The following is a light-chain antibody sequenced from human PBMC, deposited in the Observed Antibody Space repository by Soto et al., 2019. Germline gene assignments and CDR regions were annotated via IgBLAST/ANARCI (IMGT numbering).Light chain of an antibody. CDR2: SND. V-gene: IGLV1-44*01. J-gene: IGLJ1*01. Sequence: SALTEPPSASGTPGQRVTISCPGSSSNIGSNSVNWYQQLPGTAPKLLIYSNDRRPSGVPDRFSGSKSGTSASLAISGLQSEDEADYYCAAWDDSLNGYVFGTGTKVTVL. CDR3: AAWDDSLNGYV. CDR1: SSNIGSNS.